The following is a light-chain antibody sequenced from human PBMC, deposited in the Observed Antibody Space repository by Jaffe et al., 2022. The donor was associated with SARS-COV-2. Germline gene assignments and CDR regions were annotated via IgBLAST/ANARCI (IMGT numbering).Light chain of an antibody. Sequence: QSALTQPASVSGSPGQSITISCTGTSSDVGGYNYVSWYQQHPGKAPKVMISDVSNRPSGVSNRFSGSKSGNTASLTISGLQAEDEADYYCSSYTSSNNLDYVFGTGTKVTVL. CDR1: SSDVGGYNY. J-gene: IGLJ1*01. V-gene: IGLV2-14*01. CDR3: SSYTSSNNLDYV. CDR2: DVS.